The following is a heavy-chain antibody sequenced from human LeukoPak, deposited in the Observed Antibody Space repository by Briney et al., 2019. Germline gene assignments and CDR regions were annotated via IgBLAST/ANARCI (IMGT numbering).Heavy chain of an antibody. CDR2: ISSSSSYI. Sequence: PGGSLRLSCAASGFTFSSYSMNWVRQAPGKGLEWVSSISSSSSYIYYADSVKGRSTISRDNAKNSLYLQMNSLRAEDTAVYYCARKYYDILTGYSDAFDIWGQGTMVTVSS. D-gene: IGHD3-9*01. CDR3: ARKYYDILTGYSDAFDI. CDR1: GFTFSSYS. J-gene: IGHJ3*02. V-gene: IGHV3-21*01.